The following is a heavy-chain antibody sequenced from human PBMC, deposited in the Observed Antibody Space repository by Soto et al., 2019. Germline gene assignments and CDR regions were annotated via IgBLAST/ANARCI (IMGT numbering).Heavy chain of an antibody. CDR3: ARGLHTYSSGWYVGFFDY. D-gene: IGHD6-19*01. CDR1: GGSISSGGYY. Sequence: QVQLQESGPGLVKPSQTLSLTCTVSGGSISSGGYYWSWIRQHPGKGLEWIGYIYYSGSTYYNPSLKSRVTISVDTSKNQFSLQLSSVTAADTAVYYCARGLHTYSSGWYVGFFDYWGQGTLVTVSS. V-gene: IGHV4-31*03. CDR2: IYYSGST. J-gene: IGHJ4*02.